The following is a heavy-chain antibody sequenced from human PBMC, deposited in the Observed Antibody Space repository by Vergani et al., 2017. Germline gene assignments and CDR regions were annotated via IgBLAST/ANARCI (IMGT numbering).Heavy chain of an antibody. D-gene: IGHD1-1*01. J-gene: IGHJ4*02. CDR2: INPNRGDT. Sequence: QVQLVQSGAEVKKPGASVKVSCKASGYTFTGYYMHWVRQAPGQGLEWMGWINPNRGDTGYAQKFQGRISITRDIAMSTVYMEVHSLKHEDTAVYYCARIGQLPDFYFDYWGQGTQVTVSS. CDR1: GYTFTGYY. CDR3: ARIGQLPDFYFDY. V-gene: IGHV1-2*02.